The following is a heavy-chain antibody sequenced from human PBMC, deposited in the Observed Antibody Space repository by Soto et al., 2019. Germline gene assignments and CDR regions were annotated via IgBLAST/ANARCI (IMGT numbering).Heavy chain of an antibody. CDR3: ARRPKVPFGFDF. Sequence: QVQLQESGPGLVKPSETLSLTCTVSGGFVGSGSYFWSWIRQPPVKGLEWIGYIYYTESSNFNPALNSRVSMAIETSKNQFSLRLSSVTAADTAIYYCARRPKVPFGFDFWGQGALVTVSS. CDR2: IYYTESS. CDR1: GGFVGSGSYF. D-gene: IGHD3-10*01. V-gene: IGHV4-61*01. J-gene: IGHJ4*02.